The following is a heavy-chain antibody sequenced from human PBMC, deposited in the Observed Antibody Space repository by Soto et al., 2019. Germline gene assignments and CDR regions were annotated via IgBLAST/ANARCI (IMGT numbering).Heavy chain of an antibody. CDR1: GYTFTSYA. V-gene: IGHV1-3*01. J-gene: IGHJ4*02. Sequence: VASVKVSCKASGYTFTSYAMHWVRQAPGQRLEWMGWINAGNGNTKYSQKFQGRVTITRDTSASTAYMELSSLRSEDTAVYYCARAPGRVGATPSFDYWGQGTLVTVSS. CDR3: ARAPGRVGATPSFDY. D-gene: IGHD1-26*01. CDR2: INAGNGNT.